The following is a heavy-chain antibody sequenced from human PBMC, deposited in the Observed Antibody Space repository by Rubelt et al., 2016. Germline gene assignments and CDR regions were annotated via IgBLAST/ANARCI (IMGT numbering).Heavy chain of an antibody. D-gene: IGHD1-26*01. J-gene: IGHJ4*02. CDR1: GFTFRSFA. V-gene: IGHV3-23*01. CDR3: AKEGEGANYFFQH. CDR2: ISGRGDLT. Sequence: EVQLLESGGGSVQPGGSLRLSCAASGFTFRSFAMNWVRQAPGKGREWVSAISGRGDLTYYAASVKGRFTISRDNSKNILYLQMDSLRVEDTAKYYCAKEGEGANYFFQHWGQGTLLLVSS.